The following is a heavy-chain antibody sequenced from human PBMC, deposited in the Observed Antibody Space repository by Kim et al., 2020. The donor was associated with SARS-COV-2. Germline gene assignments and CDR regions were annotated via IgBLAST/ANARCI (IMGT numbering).Heavy chain of an antibody. V-gene: IGHV1-3*01. CDR3: AVNYQTKLYLVRYYGMDV. Sequence: ASVKVSCKASGYTFTSYAMHWVRQAPGQRLEWMGWINAGNGNTKYSQKFQGRVTITRDTSASTAYMELSSLRSEDTAVYYCAVNYQTKLYLVRYYGMDVWGQGTTVTVSS. J-gene: IGHJ6*02. CDR2: INAGNGNT. CDR1: GYTFTSYA. D-gene: IGHD6-6*01.